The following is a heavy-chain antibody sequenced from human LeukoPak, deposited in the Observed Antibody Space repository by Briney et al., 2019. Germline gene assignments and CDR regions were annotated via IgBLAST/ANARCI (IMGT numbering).Heavy chain of an antibody. V-gene: IGHV4-34*01. CDR3: VTVAGFLFDY. CDR2: INHSGST. D-gene: IGHD6-19*01. Sequence: SETLSLTCAVYGGSFSGYYWSWIRQPPGKGLEWIGEINHSGSTNYNPSLKSRVTISVDTSKNQFSLKLSSVTAADTAVYYCVTVAGFLFDYWGQGTLVTVSS. CDR1: GGSFSGYY. J-gene: IGHJ4*02.